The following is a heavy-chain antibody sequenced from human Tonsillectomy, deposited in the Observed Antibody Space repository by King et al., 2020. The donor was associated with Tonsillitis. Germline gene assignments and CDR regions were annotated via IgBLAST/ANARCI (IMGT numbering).Heavy chain of an antibody. J-gene: IGHJ4*02. V-gene: IGHV4-38-2*01. D-gene: IGHD3-10*01. CDR2: IYHSGST. Sequence: VQLQESGPGLVKPSETLSLTCAVSGYSISSGYYWGWIRQPPGKGLEWIGSIYHSGSTYYNPSLKSRVTISVDTSKNQFSLKLSSVTAADTAVYYCARVGYYYGSEALDYWGQGTLVTVSS. CDR1: GYSISSGYY. CDR3: ARVGYYYGSEALDY.